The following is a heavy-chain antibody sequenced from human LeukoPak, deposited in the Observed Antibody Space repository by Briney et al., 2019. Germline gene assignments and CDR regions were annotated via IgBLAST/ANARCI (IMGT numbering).Heavy chain of an antibody. CDR3: ASSGAVAGFNYFDY. V-gene: IGHV3-48*03. CDR2: ISSSSSGGATI. CDR1: GFTFSRYD. Sequence: GGSLRLSCAASGFTFSRYDMKWVRQAPGKGLEWVSYISSSSSGGATIYYADSVKGRFTISRDNAKNSLYLQMNSLRAEDTAIYYCASSGAVAGFNYFDYWGQGTLVTVSS. D-gene: IGHD6-19*01. J-gene: IGHJ4*02.